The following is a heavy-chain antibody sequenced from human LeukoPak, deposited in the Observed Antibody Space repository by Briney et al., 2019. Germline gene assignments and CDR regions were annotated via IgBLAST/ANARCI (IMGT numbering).Heavy chain of an antibody. CDR1: GFTFSSYA. V-gene: IGHV3-23*01. J-gene: IGHJ4*02. CDR2: ISASGGST. Sequence: GSLRLSCAASGFTFSSYAMSWVRQAPGKGLEWVSDISASGGSTYYADSVKGRFTISRDNSKNTLYLQMNSLRAEDTAVYYCARRGYSSGWSVGFWGQGTLVTVSS. CDR3: ARRGYSSGWSVGF. D-gene: IGHD6-19*01.